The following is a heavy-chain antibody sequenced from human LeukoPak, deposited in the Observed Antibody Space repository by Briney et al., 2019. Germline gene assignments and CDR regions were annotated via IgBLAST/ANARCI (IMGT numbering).Heavy chain of an antibody. CDR2: ISAYNGNT. J-gene: IGHJ5*02. CDR1: GYTFTSYG. Sequence: GASVKVSCKASGYTFTSYGISWVRQAPGQGLEWMGWISAYNGNTNYAQKLQGRVTVTTDTSTSTAYMELRSLRSDDTAVYYCARDGRPGYWNDPNNWFDPWGQGTLVTVSS. CDR3: ARDGRPGYWNDPNNWFDP. V-gene: IGHV1-18*01. D-gene: IGHD1-1*01.